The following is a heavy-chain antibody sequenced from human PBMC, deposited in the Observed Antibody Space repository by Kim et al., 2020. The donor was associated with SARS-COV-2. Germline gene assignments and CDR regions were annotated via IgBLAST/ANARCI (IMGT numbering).Heavy chain of an antibody. CDR3: AKDSYYYGSGPYYYYGMDV. D-gene: IGHD3-10*01. V-gene: IGHV3-9*01. CDR1: GFTFDDYA. Sequence: GGSLRLSCAASGFTFDDYAMHWVRQAPGKGLEWVSGISWNSGSIGYADSVKGRFTISRDNAKNSLYLQMNSLRAEDTALYYCAKDSYYYGSGPYYYYGMDVWGQGTTVTVSS. J-gene: IGHJ6*02. CDR2: ISWNSGSI.